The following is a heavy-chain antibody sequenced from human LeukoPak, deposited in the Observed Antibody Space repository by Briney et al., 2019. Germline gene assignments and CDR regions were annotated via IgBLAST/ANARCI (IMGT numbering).Heavy chain of an antibody. Sequence: PGGSLRLSCAASGFTFSSYSMNWVRQAPGKRLEWVSSISSSSSYIYYADSVKGRFTISRDNAKNLLYLQMNSLRAEDTAVYYCARDVSAGEYSSLGDAFDIWGQGTMVTVSS. V-gene: IGHV3-21*01. CDR2: ISSSSSYI. CDR3: ARDVSAGEYSSLGDAFDI. CDR1: GFTFSSYS. J-gene: IGHJ3*02. D-gene: IGHD6-6*01.